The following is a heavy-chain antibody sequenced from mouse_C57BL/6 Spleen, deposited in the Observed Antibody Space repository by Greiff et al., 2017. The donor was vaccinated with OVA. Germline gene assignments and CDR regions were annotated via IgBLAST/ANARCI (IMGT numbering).Heavy chain of an antibody. CDR3: AREGGNYPYAMDY. V-gene: IGHV1-52*01. CDR1: GYTFTSYW. D-gene: IGHD2-1*01. J-gene: IGHJ4*01. Sequence: VKLMESGAELVRPGSSVKLSCKASGYTFTSYWMHWVKQRPIQGLEWIGNIDPSDSETHYNQKFKDKATLTVDKSSSTAYMQLSSLTSEDSAVYYCAREGGNYPYAMDYWGQGTSVTVSS. CDR2: IDPSDSET.